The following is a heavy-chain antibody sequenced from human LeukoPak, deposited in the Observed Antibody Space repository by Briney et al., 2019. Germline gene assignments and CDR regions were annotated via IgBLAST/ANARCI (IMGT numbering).Heavy chain of an antibody. Sequence: GGSLRLSCAASGFTFSDYWMSWVRQAPGKGLEWVANIKQDGSAKYYVDSVRGRFTISRDNAKNSLYLQMNSLRDDDTAVYYCARLSYDSGTHYTVYKYWGQGTLVTVSS. CDR3: ARLSYDSGTHYTVYKY. J-gene: IGHJ4*02. CDR1: GFTFSDYW. D-gene: IGHD3-10*01. V-gene: IGHV3-7*01. CDR2: IKQDGSAK.